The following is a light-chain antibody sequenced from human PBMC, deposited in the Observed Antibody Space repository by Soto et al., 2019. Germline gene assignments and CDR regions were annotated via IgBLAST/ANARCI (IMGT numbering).Light chain of an antibody. V-gene: IGKV3-20*01. CDR1: QSISSRY. Sequence: EIGMTQSPGTLSVSPGERATLSCRASQSISSRYLAWYQQKPGQAPRLLVYGASNRATGIPDRFSGSGSGTDFTLTTSRLEPDNVAVYFCQQYNNSPGFTFGLGTKLEIK. CDR2: GAS. CDR3: QQYNNSPGFT. J-gene: IGKJ2*01.